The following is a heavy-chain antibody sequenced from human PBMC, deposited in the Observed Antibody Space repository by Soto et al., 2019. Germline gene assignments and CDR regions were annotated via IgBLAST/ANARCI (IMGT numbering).Heavy chain of an antibody. D-gene: IGHD5-18*01. V-gene: IGHV3-9*01. Sequence: EVQLVESGGGLVQPGRSLRLSCAASGFIFDDYAMHWVRQAPGKGLEWVSGISGDSGSLGYADSVKGRFTISRDNAKNSLYLQMNSLRAEDTALYYCAKDRYSSSAYYYYGMDGWGQGTTVTVSS. CDR3: AKDRYSSSAYYYYGMDG. J-gene: IGHJ6*02. CDR2: ISGDSGSL. CDR1: GFIFDDYA.